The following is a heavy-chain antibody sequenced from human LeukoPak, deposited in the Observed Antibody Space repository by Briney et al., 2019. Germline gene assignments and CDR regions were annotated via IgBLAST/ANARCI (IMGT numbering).Heavy chain of an antibody. CDR2: FDPEDGET. Sequence: EASVKVSCTVSGYIFTDLSIHWVRQAPGKGLEWMGRFDPEDGETIYAQKFQGRVTMTEDTSTDTAYVELSSLRSEDTAVYYCATDPRFDWLLSWGQGTLVTVSS. J-gene: IGHJ5*02. CDR3: ATDPRFDWLLS. CDR1: GYIFTDLS. D-gene: IGHD3-9*01. V-gene: IGHV1-24*01.